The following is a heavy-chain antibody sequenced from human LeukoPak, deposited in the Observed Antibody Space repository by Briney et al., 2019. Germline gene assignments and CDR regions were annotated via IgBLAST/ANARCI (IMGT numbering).Heavy chain of an antibody. D-gene: IGHD7-27*01. CDR3: ASDLPGDRGSDY. V-gene: IGHV4-34*12. Sequence: SETLSLTCAVYGWSFSGYYWSWIRQPPGKGLEWIGEIIHDGSTNYSPSLKSRVTISVDASRNQLSLRLTSVTAADTAMYYCASDLPGDRGSDYWGQGTLVTVSS. CDR1: GWSFSGYY. CDR2: IIHDGST. J-gene: IGHJ4*02.